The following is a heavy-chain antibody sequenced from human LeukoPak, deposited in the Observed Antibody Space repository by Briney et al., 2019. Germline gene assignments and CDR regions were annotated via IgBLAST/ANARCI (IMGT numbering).Heavy chain of an antibody. CDR3: ARDLWKCGSCHGY. V-gene: IGHV3-48*03. J-gene: IGHJ4*02. CDR1: GFTFSSYE. D-gene: IGHD2-15*01. Sequence: GGSLRLSCAASGFTFSSYEMNWVRQAPGKGLEWVSYISSSGSTIYYADSVKGRFTISRDNAKNSLYLQMNSLRAEDTAVYYCARDLWKCGSCHGYWGQGTLVTVSS. CDR2: ISSSGSTI.